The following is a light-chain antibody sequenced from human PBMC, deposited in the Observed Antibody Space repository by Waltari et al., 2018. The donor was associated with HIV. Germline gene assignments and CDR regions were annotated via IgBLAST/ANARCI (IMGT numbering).Light chain of an antibody. Sequence: QSVLTQPPSVSGAPGQRVTISCTGGSSNIGADYDVHWYQQIPGTAPKPLISGNKNRPSGVPDRFSASKSGASASLAITGLQAEVEADYFCQSYDRSLSASVVFGGGTKLTVL. CDR2: GNK. CDR1: SSNIGADYD. V-gene: IGLV1-40*01. CDR3: QSYDRSLSASVV. J-gene: IGLJ2*01.